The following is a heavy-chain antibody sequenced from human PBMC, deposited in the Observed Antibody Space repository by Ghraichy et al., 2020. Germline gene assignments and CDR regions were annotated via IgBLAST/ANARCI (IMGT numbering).Heavy chain of an antibody. D-gene: IGHD3-22*01. CDR1: GGSISSSSFY. CDR2: IYYSGST. J-gene: IGHJ1*01. CDR3: ASHKIGRESWYYYDGSGYYPEYFQY. Sequence: SETLSLTCTVSGGSISSSSFYWGWIRQPPGKGLEWIGSIYYSGSTYYNPSLKSRIIMSLDTSKNQFSLKLSSVTAADTAVYYCASHKIGRESWYYYDGSGYYPEYFQYWGQGNLVTVSS. V-gene: IGHV4-39*01.